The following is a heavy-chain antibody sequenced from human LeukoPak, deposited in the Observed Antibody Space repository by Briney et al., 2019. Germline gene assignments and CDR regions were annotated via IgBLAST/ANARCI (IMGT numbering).Heavy chain of an antibody. CDR1: GGSISSSNW. CDR2: IYHSGST. CDR3: ASYDIVGRTFDY. Sequence: PSETLSLTCAVSGGSISSSNWWSWVRQPPGKGLEWIGEIYHSGSTNYNPSLKSRVTISVDKSKNQFSLKLSSVTAADTAVYYCASYDIVGRTFDYWGQGTLVTVSS. V-gene: IGHV4-4*02. J-gene: IGHJ4*02. D-gene: IGHD3-9*01.